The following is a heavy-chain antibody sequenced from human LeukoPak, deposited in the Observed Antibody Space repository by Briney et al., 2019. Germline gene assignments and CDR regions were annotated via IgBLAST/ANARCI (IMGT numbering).Heavy chain of an antibody. CDR2: INPNSGDT. CDR3: ARYCSGTSCYGGFDY. Sequence: ASVKVSCKASGYTFIGYYMHWVRQAPGQGLEWMGWINPNSGDTKYAQKFQGRVTMTRDTSISTAYMELSRLRSDDTAVYYCARYCSGTSCYGGFDYWGQGTLVTVSS. V-gene: IGHV1-2*02. J-gene: IGHJ4*02. D-gene: IGHD2-2*01. CDR1: GYTFIGYY.